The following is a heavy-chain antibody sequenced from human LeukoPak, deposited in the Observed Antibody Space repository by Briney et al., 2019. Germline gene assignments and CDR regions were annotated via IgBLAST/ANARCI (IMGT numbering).Heavy chain of an antibody. Sequence: SETLSLTCTVSGGSISSYYWSWIRQPPGKGLEWIGYIYYSGSTNYNPSLKSRVTIGLDTSKNQFSLKLKSVTAADTAVYYCARDISGTYDWGLGILVTVSS. D-gene: IGHD1-7*01. J-gene: IGHJ4*02. CDR2: IYYSGST. CDR3: ARDISGTYD. CDR1: GGSISSYY. V-gene: IGHV4-59*01.